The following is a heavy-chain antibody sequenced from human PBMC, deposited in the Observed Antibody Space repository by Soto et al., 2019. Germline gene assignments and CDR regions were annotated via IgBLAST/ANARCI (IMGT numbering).Heavy chain of an antibody. V-gene: IGHV3-23*01. CDR3: TTHEEGAPWAGGFDS. CDR1: GFRFRTRA. CDR2: IRPGGDST. J-gene: IGHJ5*01. Sequence: EVQLLESGGGLVQPGGSLRLSCAASGFRFRTRAMSWVRQAPGKGLEWVATIRPGGDSTYYADSVKGRFAVSRDNSNVTLYLQRDSLRVEDTAIYYCTTHEEGAPWAGGFDSWGQGTLVTVSS. D-gene: IGHD1-26*01.